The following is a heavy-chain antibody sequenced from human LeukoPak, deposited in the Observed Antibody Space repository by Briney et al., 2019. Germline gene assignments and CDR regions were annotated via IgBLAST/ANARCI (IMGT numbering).Heavy chain of an antibody. CDR2: IYTSGST. V-gene: IGHV4-61*02. D-gene: IGHD3-3*01. J-gene: IGHJ4*02. CDR1: GGSISSGSYY. Sequence: SETLSLTCTVSGGSISSGSYYWSWIRQPAGKGLEWIERIYTSGSTNYNPSLKSRVTMSVDTSKNQFSLKLSSVTAADTAVCYCAREKDFSLWDAAVDYWRQGNLVSVSS. CDR3: AREKDFSLWDAAVDY.